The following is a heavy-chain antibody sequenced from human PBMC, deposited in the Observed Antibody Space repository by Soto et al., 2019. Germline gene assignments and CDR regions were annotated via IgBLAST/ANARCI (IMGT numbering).Heavy chain of an antibody. CDR3: AREDNP. J-gene: IGHJ5*02. CDR2: INDDGGTT. Sequence: GRSLRLSCAAAGFTFSSYWMHWVRQAPGKGLVWVSRINDDGGTTDYADSVKGRFTISRDNAKNTLYLQMNSLRAEDTAVYYCAREDNPWGQGTLVTVSS. CDR1: GFTFSSYW. V-gene: IGHV3-74*01.